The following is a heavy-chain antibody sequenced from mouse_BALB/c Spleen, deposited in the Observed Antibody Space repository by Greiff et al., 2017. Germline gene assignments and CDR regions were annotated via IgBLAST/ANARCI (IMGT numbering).Heavy chain of an antibody. Sequence: EVQLVESGGGLVKPGGSLKLSCAASGFTFSSYAMSWVRQSPEKRLEWVAEISSGGSYTYYPDTVTGRFTISRDNAKNTLYLEMSSLRSEDTAMYYCAKRAGTRYYAMDDWGQGTSVTVSS. CDR3: AKRAGTRYYAMDD. J-gene: IGHJ4*01. CDR1: GFTFSSYA. CDR2: ISSGGSYT. V-gene: IGHV5-9-4*01. D-gene: IGHD3-3*01.